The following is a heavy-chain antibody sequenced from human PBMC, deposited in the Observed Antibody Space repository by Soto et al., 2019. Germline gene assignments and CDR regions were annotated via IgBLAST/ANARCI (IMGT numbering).Heavy chain of an antibody. CDR1: GYTFTSYG. Sequence: ASVKVSCKASGYTFTSYGISWVRQAPGQGLEWMGWISAYNGNTNYAQKLQGRVTMTTDTSTSTAYMELRSLRSDDTAVYYCARDAPPPHCSGGSCYSPWFDPWGQGTLVTVSS. D-gene: IGHD2-15*01. CDR2: ISAYNGNT. V-gene: IGHV1-18*01. CDR3: ARDAPPPHCSGGSCYSPWFDP. J-gene: IGHJ5*02.